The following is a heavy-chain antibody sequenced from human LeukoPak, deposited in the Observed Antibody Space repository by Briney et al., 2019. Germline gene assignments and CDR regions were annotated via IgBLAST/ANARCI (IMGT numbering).Heavy chain of an antibody. J-gene: IGHJ4*02. Sequence: SETLSLTCTVSSGSISTSNYYWSWIRQPPGKGLEWIGEINHSGSTNYNPSLKSRVTISVDTSKNQFSLKLSSVTAADTAVYYCARGGGYSFGNWGQGTLVTVSS. CDR2: INHSGST. D-gene: IGHD5-18*01. V-gene: IGHV4-39*07. CDR1: SGSISTSNYY. CDR3: ARGGGYSFGN.